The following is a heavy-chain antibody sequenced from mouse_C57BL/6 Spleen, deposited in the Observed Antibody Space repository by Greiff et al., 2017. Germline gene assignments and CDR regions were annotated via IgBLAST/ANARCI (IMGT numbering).Heavy chain of an antibody. V-gene: IGHV1-7*01. CDR3: ARQGSSSYFDV. CDR2: INPSSGYT. J-gene: IGHJ1*03. Sequence: QVQLKESGAELAKPGASVKLSCKASGYTFTSYWMHWVKQRPGQGLEWIGYINPSSGYTKYNQKFKDKATLTADKSSSTAYMQLRSLTYEDSAVYYCARQGSSSYFDVWGTGTTVTVSS. CDR1: GYTFTSYW. D-gene: IGHD1-1*01.